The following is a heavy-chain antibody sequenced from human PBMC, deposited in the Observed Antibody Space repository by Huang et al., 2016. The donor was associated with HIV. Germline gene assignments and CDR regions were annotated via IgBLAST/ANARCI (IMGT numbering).Heavy chain of an antibody. CDR2: SKEDESEK. J-gene: IGHJ6*02. Sequence: VESGGRLVQPGGSIRLSCVGSTFRFGAYWMSWVRQSPGKRVEGVANSKEDESEKYDVDSVKGRFNISRDNAKKVLFLEMNNVRVEDTATYYCATKTAAMDIWGQGTTVTVS. D-gene: IGHD1-7*01. CDR3: ATKTAAMDI. CDR1: TFRFGAYW. V-gene: IGHV3-7*01.